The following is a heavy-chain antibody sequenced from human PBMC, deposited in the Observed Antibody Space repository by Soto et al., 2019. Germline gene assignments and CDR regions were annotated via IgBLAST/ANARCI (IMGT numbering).Heavy chain of an antibody. D-gene: IGHD3-22*01. Sequence: QVQLVQSGAEVKKPGSSVKVSCKASGGTFSSYAISWVRQAPGQGLEWMGGIIPIFGTANYAQKFQGRVTITADESTTTAYMELSSLRYEDRAVYYCAADLYYYDSSGYHYYCGMDVWGQGTTVTVSS. CDR1: GGTFSSYA. CDR2: IIPIFGTA. CDR3: AADLYYYDSSGYHYYCGMDV. J-gene: IGHJ6*02. V-gene: IGHV1-69*01.